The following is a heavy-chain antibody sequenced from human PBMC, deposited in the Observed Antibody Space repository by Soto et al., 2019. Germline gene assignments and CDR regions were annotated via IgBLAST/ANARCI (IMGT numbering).Heavy chain of an antibody. V-gene: IGHV1-18*01. CDR2: ISTYNGNT. D-gene: IGHD3-22*01. CDR3: ARGPTDYSDNSGNYFLDY. CDR1: GYTFNTYG. Sequence: QVQLVQSGAEVKKPGASVKVSCKASGYTFNTYGMSWVRQAPGQGLDWMGWISTYNGNTKYAERLQGRVTMTTDTTTSTGYMEVRNLRSYDTAVYYCARGPTDYSDNSGNYFLDYWGQGTLVTVSS. J-gene: IGHJ4*02.